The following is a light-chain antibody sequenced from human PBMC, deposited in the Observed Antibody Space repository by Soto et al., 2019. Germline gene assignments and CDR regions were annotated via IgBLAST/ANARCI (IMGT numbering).Light chain of an antibody. CDR3: CSYAGSQV. CDR2: EGS. CDR1: SSDVGSYNL. Sequence: QSALTQPASVSGSPGQSITISCTGTSSDVGSYNLVSWYQQHPGKAPKLMIYEGSKRPSGVSNRFSGSKSGNTASLTISGLQAADEADYYCCSYAGSQVFGGGTKVTVL. J-gene: IGLJ2*01. V-gene: IGLV2-23*01.